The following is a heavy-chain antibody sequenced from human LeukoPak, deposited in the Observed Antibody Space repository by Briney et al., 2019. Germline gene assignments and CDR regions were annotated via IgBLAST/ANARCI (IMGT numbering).Heavy chain of an antibody. J-gene: IGHJ4*02. Sequence: GASVKVSCKASGYTFTSYAMNWVRQAPGQGLEWMGWINTNTENPTYAQGFTGRFVFSLDPSVSTAYLQISSVKAEDTAVYYCASSMKPGSGWYYWGQGTLVTVSS. D-gene: IGHD6-19*01. V-gene: IGHV7-4-1*02. CDR2: INTNTENP. CDR1: GYTFTSYA. CDR3: ASSMKPGSGWYY.